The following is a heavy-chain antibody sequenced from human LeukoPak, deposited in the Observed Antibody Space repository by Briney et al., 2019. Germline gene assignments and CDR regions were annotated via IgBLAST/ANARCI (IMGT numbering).Heavy chain of an antibody. CDR1: GFIFSTYA. V-gene: IGHV3-23*01. CDR3: ARVLYGMDV. CDR2: ISGSGDST. J-gene: IGHJ6*02. Sequence: PGGSLRLSCAASGFIFSTYAVNWVRQAPGKGLEWVSTISGSGDSTYYADSVKGRFTISRDNSKDTLYLQMSSVRVDDTAVYYCARVLYGMDVWGQGTTVTVSS.